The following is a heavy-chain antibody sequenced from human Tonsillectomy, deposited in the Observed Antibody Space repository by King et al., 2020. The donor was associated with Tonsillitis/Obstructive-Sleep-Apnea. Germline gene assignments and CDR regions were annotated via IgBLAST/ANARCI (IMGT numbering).Heavy chain of an antibody. D-gene: IGHD3-10*01. CDR2: ISGHGSST. CDR1: GFTFGSFA. J-gene: IGHJ4*02. V-gene: IGHV3-23*04. Sequence: VQLVESGGGLVQPGGSLRLSCAASGFTFGSFAMSWVRQAPGKGLEWVSAISGHGSSTYYADSVKGRFTILRDNSKNRLYLQMNSLRAEDTALYYCAKDPLWFEELLSPGDYWGQGTLVAVYS. CDR3: AKDPLWFEELLSPGDY.